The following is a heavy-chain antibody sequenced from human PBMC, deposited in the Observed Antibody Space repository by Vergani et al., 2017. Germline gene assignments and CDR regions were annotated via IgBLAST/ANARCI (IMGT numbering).Heavy chain of an antibody. D-gene: IGHD3-22*01. CDR2: IIPIFGTA. CDR3: AIVPSINYYDSSGYYFYFDY. CDR1: GGTFSSYA. J-gene: IGHJ4*02. Sequence: QVQLVQSGAEVKKPGSSVKVSCKASGGTFSSYAISWVRQAPGQGLEWMGGIIPIFGTANYAQKFQGRVTITADESTSTAYMELSSLRSEDTAVYYCAIVPSINYYDSSGYYFYFDYWGQGTLVTVSS. V-gene: IGHV1-69*01.